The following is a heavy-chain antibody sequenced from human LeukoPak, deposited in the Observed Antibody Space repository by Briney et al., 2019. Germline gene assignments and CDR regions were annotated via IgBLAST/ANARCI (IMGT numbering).Heavy chain of an antibody. J-gene: IGHJ4*02. Sequence: ASVKVSCKASGYTFTSYGISWARQAPGQGLEWMGWISAYNGNTNYAQKLQGRVTMTTDTSTSTAYMELRSLRSDDTAVYYCARDFLRYCSSTSCYYPNYWGQGTLVTVSS. CDR1: GYTFTSYG. CDR2: ISAYNGNT. D-gene: IGHD2-2*01. CDR3: ARDFLRYCSSTSCYYPNY. V-gene: IGHV1-18*01.